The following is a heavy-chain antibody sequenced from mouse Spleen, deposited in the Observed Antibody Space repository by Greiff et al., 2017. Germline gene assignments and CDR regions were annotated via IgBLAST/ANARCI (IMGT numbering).Heavy chain of an antibody. D-gene: IGHD3-1*01. J-gene: IGHJ4*01. CDR2: ISTYYGDA. CDR3: ARGSGYRAMDY. Sequence: VQLQQSGAELVRPGVSVKISCKGSGYTFTDYAMHWVKQSHAKSLEWIGVISTYYGDASYNQKFKGKATMTVDKSSSTAYMELARLTSEDSAIYYCARGSGYRAMDYWGQGTSVTVSS. CDR1: GYTFTDYA. V-gene: IGHV1S137*01.